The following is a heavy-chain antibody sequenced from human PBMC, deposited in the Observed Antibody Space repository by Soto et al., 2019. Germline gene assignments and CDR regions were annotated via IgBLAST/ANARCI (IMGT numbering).Heavy chain of an antibody. D-gene: IGHD3-9*01. J-gene: IGHJ4*02. CDR3: AREPPYYDILGFDY. CDR1: GFTFSSYG. Sequence: GGSLRLSCAASGFTFSSYGMHWVRQAPGKGLEWVAVIWYDGSNKYYADSVKGRFTISRDNSKNTLYLQMNSLRAEDTAVYYCAREPPYYDILGFDYWGQGTLVTVSS. V-gene: IGHV3-33*01. CDR2: IWYDGSNK.